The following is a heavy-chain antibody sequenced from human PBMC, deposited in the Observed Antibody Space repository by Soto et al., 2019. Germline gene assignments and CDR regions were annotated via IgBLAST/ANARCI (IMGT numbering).Heavy chain of an antibody. D-gene: IGHD3-9*01. CDR1: GGSFSGYY. V-gene: IGHV4-59*08. CDR3: ARTVLGPDILADQFVDYYYYMDV. Sequence: SETLSLTCAVYGGSFSGYYWSWIRLPPGKGLEWVGYIYYSGSTSYNPSLRRRVIMSVDTSKRQFSLQLKSVTAADTAIYYCARTVLGPDILADQFVDYYYYMDVWGQGTTVTVSS. CDR2: IYYSGST. J-gene: IGHJ6*03.